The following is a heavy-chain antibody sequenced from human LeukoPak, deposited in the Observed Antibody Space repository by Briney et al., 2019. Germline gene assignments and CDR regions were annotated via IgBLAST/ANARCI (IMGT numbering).Heavy chain of an antibody. J-gene: IGHJ3*02. CDR1: GFTFSSYA. CDR3: ARVRTRSRLDAYYDILTGYWDDAFDI. Sequence: PGGSLRLSCAASGFTFSSYAMHWVRQAPGKGLEWVAVISYDGSNKYYADSVKGRFTISRDNSKNTLYLQMNSLRAEGTAVYYCARVRTRSRLDAYYDILTGYWDDAFDIWGQGTMVTVSS. V-gene: IGHV3-30*04. CDR2: ISYDGSNK. D-gene: IGHD3-9*01.